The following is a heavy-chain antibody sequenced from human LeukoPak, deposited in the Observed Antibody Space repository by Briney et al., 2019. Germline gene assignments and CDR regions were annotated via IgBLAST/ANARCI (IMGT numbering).Heavy chain of an antibody. D-gene: IGHD2-15*01. V-gene: IGHV3-30*02. CDR3: AKDEQIVVTGYSYYFMDV. CDR1: GFTFSTCG. CDR2: IRSDGISK. J-gene: IGHJ6*03. Sequence: GGSLRLSCAVSGFTFSTCGMHWVRQAPGKGLEWLVFIRSDGISKNYADSVKGRFTISRDNSKNTLYLQMNSLRAEDTAVYYCAKDEQIVVTGYSYYFMDVWGTGTTVTVSS.